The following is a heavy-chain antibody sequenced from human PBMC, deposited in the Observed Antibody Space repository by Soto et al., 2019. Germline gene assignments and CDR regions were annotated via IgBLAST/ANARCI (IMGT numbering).Heavy chain of an antibody. Sequence: EVQLLESGGGLVQPGGSLRLSCAASGFTFSDYAMSWVRQAPGKGLEWVSAISGSGGSTYYADSVKGRFTISRDSSKNTLYLQMISLRAEDTALYYCAKDPRAYSSGWFSPYPFDYWGQGTLVTVSS. CDR2: ISGSGGST. CDR3: AKDPRAYSSGWFSPYPFDY. CDR1: GFTFSDYA. J-gene: IGHJ4*02. D-gene: IGHD6-19*01. V-gene: IGHV3-23*01.